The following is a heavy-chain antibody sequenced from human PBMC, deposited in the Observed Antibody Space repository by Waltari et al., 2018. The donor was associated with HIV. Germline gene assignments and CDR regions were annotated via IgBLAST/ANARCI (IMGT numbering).Heavy chain of an antibody. V-gene: IGHV1-2*02. D-gene: IGHD2-2*01. Sequence: QVQLVQSGAEVTKPGAQVTGSCKASGYPFNGSHMHCVRQAPGQGLEWMGWINPNSGATNYEQKFQGRVTMTRDTSISTAYMELNSLRSHDTAVYYCARPLPYCSTSSCPNFDPWGQGTLVTVSS. CDR1: GYPFNGSH. CDR2: INPNSGAT. CDR3: ARPLPYCSTSSCPNFDP. J-gene: IGHJ5*02.